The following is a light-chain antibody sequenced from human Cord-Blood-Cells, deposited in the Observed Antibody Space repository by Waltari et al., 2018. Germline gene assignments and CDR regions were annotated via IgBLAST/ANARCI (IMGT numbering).Light chain of an antibody. CDR1: SSDVWSYNL. CDR2: EGS. V-gene: IGLV2-23*01. Sequence: QSALTQPASVSGSPGQSLTISCTGTSSDVWSYNLVSWYQQHPGKAPKLMIYEGSKRPSGVSNRFSGSKSGNTASLTISGLQAEDEADYYCCSYAGSSTWVFGGGTKLTVL. J-gene: IGLJ3*02. CDR3: CSYAGSSTWV.